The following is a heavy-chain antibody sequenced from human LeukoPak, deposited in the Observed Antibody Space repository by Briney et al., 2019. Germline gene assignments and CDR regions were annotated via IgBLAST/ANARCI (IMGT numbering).Heavy chain of an antibody. V-gene: IGHV3-73*01. CDR1: GFTFSGSA. CDR3: TTPSSAVGATPFFDY. CDR2: IRSKANSYAT. Sequence: PGGSLRLSCAASGFTFSGSAMHWVRQASGKGLEWVGRIRSKANSYATAYAASVKGRFTISRDDSKNTAYLQMNSLKTEDTAVYYCTTPSSAVGATPFFDYWGQGTLVTVSS. D-gene: IGHD1-26*01. J-gene: IGHJ4*02.